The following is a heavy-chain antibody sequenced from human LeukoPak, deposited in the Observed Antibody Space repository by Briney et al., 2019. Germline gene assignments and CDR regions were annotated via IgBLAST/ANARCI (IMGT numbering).Heavy chain of an antibody. J-gene: IGHJ5*02. D-gene: IGHD6-13*01. CDR1: GGSISSYY. Sequence: SETLSLTCTVSGGSISSYYWSWIRQPPGKGLEWIGYIYYSGSTNYNPPLKSRVTISVDTSKNQFSLKLSSVTAADTAVYYCARDASGIAAAGTRWFDPWGQGTLVTVSS. V-gene: IGHV4-59*01. CDR2: IYYSGST. CDR3: ARDASGIAAAGTRWFDP.